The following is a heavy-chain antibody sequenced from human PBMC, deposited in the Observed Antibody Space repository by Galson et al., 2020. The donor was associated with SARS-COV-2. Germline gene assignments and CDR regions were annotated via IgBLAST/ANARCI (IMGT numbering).Heavy chain of an antibody. D-gene: IGHD3-3*01. V-gene: IGHV1-18*01. CDR3: ASPLVGDFWSGYPDAFDI. CDR2: ISAYNGNT. CDR1: GCTFTSYG. Sequence: ASVKVSCKASGCTFTSYGISWVRQAPGQGLEWMGWISAYNGNTNYAQKLQGRVTMTTDTSTSTAYMELRSLRSDDTAVYYCASPLVGDFWSGYPDAFDIWGQGTMVTVSS. J-gene: IGHJ3*02.